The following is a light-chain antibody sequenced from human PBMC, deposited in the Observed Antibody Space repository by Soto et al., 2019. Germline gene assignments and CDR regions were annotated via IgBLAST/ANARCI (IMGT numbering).Light chain of an antibody. J-gene: IGKJ1*01. CDR2: GAF. CDR3: QHYSTVWS. V-gene: IGKV3-11*01. Sequence: EIVLTQSPATLSLSPGERATLSCRASQSVSTYLAWYQQKPGQPPRLLIYGAFNRAAGIPSRFSGSRSETEFTLTISSLQPDDFATYCCQHYSTVWSFGQGTKVDIK. CDR1: QSVSTY.